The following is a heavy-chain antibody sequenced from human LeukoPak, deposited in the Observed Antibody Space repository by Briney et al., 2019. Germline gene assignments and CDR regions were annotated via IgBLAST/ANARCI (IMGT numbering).Heavy chain of an antibody. J-gene: IGHJ4*02. V-gene: IGHV1-69*13. D-gene: IGHD6-13*01. Sequence: ASVKASCKASGGTFSSYAISWVRQAPGQGLEWMGGTIPIFGTANYAQKFQGRVTITADESTSTAYMELGSLGSEDTAVYYCARASVGIAADDYWGQGTLVTVSS. CDR2: TIPIFGTA. CDR1: GGTFSSYA. CDR3: ARASVGIAADDY.